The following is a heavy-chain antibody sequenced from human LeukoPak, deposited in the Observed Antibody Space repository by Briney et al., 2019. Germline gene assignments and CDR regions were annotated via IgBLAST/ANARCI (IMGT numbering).Heavy chain of an antibody. V-gene: IGHV3-23*01. D-gene: IGHD3-10*01. CDR1: GFTFSSYA. CDR2: ISGSGGST. J-gene: IGHJ3*02. Sequence: GGSLRLSCAASGFTFSSYAMSWVRQAPGKGLEWVSAISGSGGSTYYADSVKGRFTISRDNSKNTLYLQMNSLRAEDTAVYYCAKALPRPLCYYGSGSYYDAFDIWGQGTMVTVSS. CDR3: AKALPRPLCYYGSGSYYDAFDI.